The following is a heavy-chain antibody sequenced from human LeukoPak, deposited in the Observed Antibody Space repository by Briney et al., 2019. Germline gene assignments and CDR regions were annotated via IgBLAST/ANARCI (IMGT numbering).Heavy chain of an antibody. Sequence: GGSLRLSCAASGFTVSSYAMSWVRQAPGKGLEWVSAIRGGGGSTYYADSVKGRFTISRDNSKNTLYLQMNSLRAEDTAVYYCAKEKRGSSTRTHYYYYYMAAWGKGTTVTVSS. J-gene: IGHJ6*03. D-gene: IGHD2-2*01. CDR1: GFTVSSYA. CDR3: AKEKRGSSTRTHYYYYYMAA. CDR2: IRGGGGST. V-gene: IGHV3-23*01.